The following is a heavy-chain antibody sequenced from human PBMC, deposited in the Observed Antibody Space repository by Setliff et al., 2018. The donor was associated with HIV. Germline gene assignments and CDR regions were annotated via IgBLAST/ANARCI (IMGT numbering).Heavy chain of an antibody. Sequence: ASVKVSCKASGYVFSDYQIHWVRQAPGQGLEYMGYIIPNSGGTMSARKFQDRVTMTRDTSISTVYLELSRLTSDDTAVYFCARDPELKQWLVRSPSFYFDYWGQGTLVTVSS. CDR1: GYVFSDYQ. CDR2: IIPNSGGT. D-gene: IGHD6-19*01. CDR3: ARDPELKQWLVRSPSFYFDY. J-gene: IGHJ4*02. V-gene: IGHV1-2*02.